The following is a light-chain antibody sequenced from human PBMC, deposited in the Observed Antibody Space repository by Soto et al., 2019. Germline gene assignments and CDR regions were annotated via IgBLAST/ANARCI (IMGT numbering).Light chain of an antibody. Sequence: DVVMTQSPLSLPVTLGQPASISCRSSHSLMYSDGISYLSWFQQRPGQSPRRLIYKVSNRDSWVPDRFSGSGSGTDFTLKISRVEDDDVGVYYCMQGTHWPPGTLGQGTKLEIK. CDR3: MQGTHWPPGT. J-gene: IGKJ2*01. CDR1: HSLMYSDGISY. V-gene: IGKV2-30*01. CDR2: KVS.